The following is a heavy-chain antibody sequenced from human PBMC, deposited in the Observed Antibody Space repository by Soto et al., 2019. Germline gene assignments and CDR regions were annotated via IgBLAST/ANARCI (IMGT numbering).Heavy chain of an antibody. CDR3: ARPFVVPAAKGYYYYGMDV. CDR2: IYYSGST. D-gene: IGHD2-2*01. J-gene: IGHJ6*02. CDR1: GGSIISGGYY. Sequence: SETLSLTCTVSGGSIISGGYYWILIRQHPGKGLEWIGYIYYSGSTYYNPSLKSRVTISVDTSKNQFSLKLSSVTAADTAVYYCARPFVVPAAKGYYYYGMDVWGQGTTVTV. V-gene: IGHV4-30-4*01.